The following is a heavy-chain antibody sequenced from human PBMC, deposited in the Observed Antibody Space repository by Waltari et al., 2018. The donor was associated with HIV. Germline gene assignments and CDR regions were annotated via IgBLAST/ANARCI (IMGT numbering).Heavy chain of an antibody. CDR1: GFTFSDYY. D-gene: IGHD6-19*01. CDR3: ARLKYSSGFFDY. Sequence: QVQLVESGGGLVNLGGSLRLSCATSGFTFSDYYMTWIRQAPGKGLEWVSYIRSDTDTIYYADSVKGRFTISRDNAKNSLYLQMNRLSVEDTAVYYCARLKYSSGFFDYWGQGALVTVSS. CDR2: IRSDTDTI. V-gene: IGHV3-11*01. J-gene: IGHJ4*02.